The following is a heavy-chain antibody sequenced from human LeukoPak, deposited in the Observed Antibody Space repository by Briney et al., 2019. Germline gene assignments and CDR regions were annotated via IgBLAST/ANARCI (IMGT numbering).Heavy chain of an antibody. CDR3: ARRRPTYSSSSLRVWYFDL. D-gene: IGHD6-6*01. CDR2: ISAYNGNT. V-gene: IGHV1-18*04. Sequence: ASVKVSCKASGYTFTGYYMHWVRQAPGQGLEWMGWISAYNGNTNYVQKLQGRVTMTTDTSTSTAYMELRSLRSDDTAVYYCARRRPTYSSSSLRVWYFDLWGRGTLVTVSS. J-gene: IGHJ2*01. CDR1: GYTFTGYY.